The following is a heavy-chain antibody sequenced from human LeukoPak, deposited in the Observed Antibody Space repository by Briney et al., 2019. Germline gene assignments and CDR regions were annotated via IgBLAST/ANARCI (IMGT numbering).Heavy chain of an antibody. CDR3: AKDHEILTGYLCDY. D-gene: IGHD3-9*01. CDR1: GFTFSSYG. Sequence: PGGPLRLSSAASGFTFSSYGMHWVRPAPGKGLEWVAVISYDGSNKYYADSVKGRFTISRDNSKNTLYLQMNSLRAEDTAVYYCAKDHEILTGYLCDYWGQGTLVTVSS. V-gene: IGHV3-30*18. J-gene: IGHJ4*02. CDR2: ISYDGSNK.